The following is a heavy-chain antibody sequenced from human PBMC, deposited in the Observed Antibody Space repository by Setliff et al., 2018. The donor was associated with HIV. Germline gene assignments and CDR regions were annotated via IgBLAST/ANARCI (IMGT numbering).Heavy chain of an antibody. CDR2: ISVYNGNT. J-gene: IGHJ6*02. Sequence: GASVKVSCKASGYTFTNYGINWVRQAPGQGLEWMGWISVYNGNTNFAQKLPGRVTMTTDTSTSTAYMELRSLRSDDTAVYYCARGYSSSSSYYYGMDVWGQGTTVTVS. V-gene: IGHV1-18*01. CDR3: ARGYSSSSSYYYGMDV. D-gene: IGHD6-6*01. CDR1: GYTFTNYG.